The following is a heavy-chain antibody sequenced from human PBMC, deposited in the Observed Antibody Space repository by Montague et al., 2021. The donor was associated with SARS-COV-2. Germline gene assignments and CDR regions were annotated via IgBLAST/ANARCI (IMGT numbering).Heavy chain of an antibody. CDR1: GFTFSFYE. CDR3: ARGGTYYDFWSGFYNYYYAMDV. Sequence: SLRFSCAASGFTFSFYEMNWVRQAPGKGLEWVSYISSSGSTIYYPDSVKGRFTISRDNAKNSLYLQMVSLRAEDTAVYFCARGGTYYDFWSGFYNYYYAMDVWGQGTPVTVSS. D-gene: IGHD3-3*01. V-gene: IGHV3-48*03. CDR2: ISSSGSTI. J-gene: IGHJ6*02.